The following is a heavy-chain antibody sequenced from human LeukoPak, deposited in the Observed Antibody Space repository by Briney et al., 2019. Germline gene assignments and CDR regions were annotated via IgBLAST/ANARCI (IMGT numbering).Heavy chain of an antibody. J-gene: IGHJ4*02. CDR1: GGTFSSYA. CDR2: IIPIFGTA. CDR3: ARDHSLWGPSYFDY. V-gene: IGHV1-69*05. Sequence: ASVKVSCKASGGTFSSYAISWVRQAPGQGREWMGGIIPIFGTANYAQKFQGRVTITTDESTSTAYMELSSLRSEDTAVYYCARDHSLWGPSYFDYWGQGTLVTVSS. D-gene: IGHD3-16*01.